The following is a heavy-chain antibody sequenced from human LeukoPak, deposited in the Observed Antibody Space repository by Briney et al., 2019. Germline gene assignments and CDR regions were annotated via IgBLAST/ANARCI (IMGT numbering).Heavy chain of an antibody. J-gene: IGHJ4*02. Sequence: ASVKVSCKASGYTFNRYAIHWVRQAPGQRPEWMGWINAANGNTKYSQKFQGSVTITMDTSASTSYMELSSLRSEDTAMYYCARYYYDSGDYLLDYWGQGTLVTV. D-gene: IGHD3-22*01. CDR1: GYTFNRYA. CDR2: INAANGNT. CDR3: ARYYYDSGDYLLDY. V-gene: IGHV1-3*01.